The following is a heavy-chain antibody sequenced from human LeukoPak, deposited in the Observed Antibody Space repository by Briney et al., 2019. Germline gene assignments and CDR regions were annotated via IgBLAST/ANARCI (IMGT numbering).Heavy chain of an antibody. J-gene: IGHJ2*01. D-gene: IGHD3-3*02. CDR1: GGSISSYY. Sequence: SETLSLTCTVSGGSISSYYWSWIRQPPGKGLEWIGNIYYSGSTNYNPSLKSRVTISVDTSKNQFSLKLSSVTAADAAVYYCARDLSPIWYFDLWGRGTLVTVSS. V-gene: IGHV4-59*01. CDR3: ARDLSPIWYFDL. CDR2: IYYSGST.